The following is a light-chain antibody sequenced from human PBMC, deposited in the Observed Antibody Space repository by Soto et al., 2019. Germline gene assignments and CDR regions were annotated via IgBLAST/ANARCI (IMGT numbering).Light chain of an antibody. CDR3: QKYNSASLFT. CDR1: QGISNY. CDR2: AAS. Sequence: DIQMTQSPSSLSASVGDRVTITCRASQGISNYLAWYQQKPGKVPKLLIYAASTLQSGVPSRFSGSGSGTDFTLTISSLRPEDVATYYCQKYNSASLFTFGPGTKVDIK. J-gene: IGKJ3*01. V-gene: IGKV1-27*01.